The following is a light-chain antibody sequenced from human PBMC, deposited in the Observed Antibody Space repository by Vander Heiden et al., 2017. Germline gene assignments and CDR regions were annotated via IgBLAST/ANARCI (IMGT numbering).Light chain of an antibody. CDR3: MQALQTPPT. CDR2: LGS. Sequence: NVETPSSLSLPVTPGEPDSISCRSSQSLLHSNGYNYLDWYLQKPGQSPQLLIYLGSNRASGVPDRFSGSGSGTDFTLKISRVEAEDVGVYYCMQALQTPPTFGQGTRLEIK. V-gene: IGKV2-28*01. J-gene: IGKJ5*01. CDR1: QSLLHSNGYNY.